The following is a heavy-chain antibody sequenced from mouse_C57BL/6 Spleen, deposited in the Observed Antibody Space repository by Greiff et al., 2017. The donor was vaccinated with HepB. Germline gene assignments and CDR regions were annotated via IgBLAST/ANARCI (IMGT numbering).Heavy chain of an antibody. CDR2: INPYNGGT. Sequence: EVQLQQSGPVLVKPGASVKMSCKASGYTFTDYYMNWVKQSHGKSLEWIGVINPYNGGTSYNQKFKGKATLTVDKSSSTAYMELNSLTSEDSAVYYCARGAFYDYDDYFDYWGQGTTLTVSS. CDR1: GYTFTDYY. J-gene: IGHJ2*01. V-gene: IGHV1-19*01. D-gene: IGHD2-4*01. CDR3: ARGAFYDYDDYFDY.